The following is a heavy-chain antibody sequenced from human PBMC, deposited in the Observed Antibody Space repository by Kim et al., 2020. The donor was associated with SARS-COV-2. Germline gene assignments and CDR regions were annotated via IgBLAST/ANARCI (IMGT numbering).Heavy chain of an antibody. D-gene: IGHD3-22*01. Sequence: GGIRRPPGQGPEWMSSMYESGSTYSSPSLRSRVTISVDASKNQFSLRLAPVTAADTAVYYCATRLNYDRSAYHHGWVRGSNYFDYWGPGTLAT. J-gene: IGHJ4*02. V-gene: IGHV4-39*01. CDR2: MYESGST. CDR3: ATRLNYDRSAYHHGWVRGSNYFDY.